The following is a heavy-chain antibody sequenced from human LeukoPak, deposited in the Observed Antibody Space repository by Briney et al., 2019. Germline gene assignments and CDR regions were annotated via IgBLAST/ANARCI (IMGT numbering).Heavy chain of an antibody. CDR3: ARGHSSGYYFSAWFDP. CDR2: IYHSGNT. J-gene: IGHJ5*02. V-gene: IGHV4-38-2*02. CDR1: GYSISSGYY. D-gene: IGHD6-19*01. Sequence: PSETLSLTCTVSGYSISSGYYWGWIRPPPGKGLEWIGSIYHSGNTYFDPSLKSRLSISVDTSRNQFSLKLSSVTAADTAVYYCARGHSSGYYFSAWFDPWGQGTLVTVSS.